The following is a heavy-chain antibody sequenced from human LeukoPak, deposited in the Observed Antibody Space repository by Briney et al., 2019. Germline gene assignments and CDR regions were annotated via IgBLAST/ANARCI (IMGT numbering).Heavy chain of an antibody. CDR3: ATARDSGSYSGI. J-gene: IGHJ3*02. Sequence: ASVKVSCKVSGYTLTELSMHWVRQAPGKGLEWMGGFDPEDGETIYAQKFQGRVTMTEDTSTDTAYVELSSLRSEDTAVYYCATARDSGSYSGIWGQGTMVTVSS. V-gene: IGHV1-24*01. D-gene: IGHD1-26*01. CDR1: GYTLTELS. CDR2: FDPEDGET.